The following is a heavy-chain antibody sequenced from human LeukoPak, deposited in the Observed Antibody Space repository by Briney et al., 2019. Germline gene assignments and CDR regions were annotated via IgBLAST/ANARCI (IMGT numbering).Heavy chain of an antibody. CDR2: ISAYNGNT. Sequence: ASVKVSCKASGYTFTSYGISWVRQAPGQGLEWMGWISAYNGNTNYAQKLQGRVTVTTDTSTSTAYMELRSLRSDDTAVYYCARDIQTSGSYPLGFDYWGQGTLVTVSS. CDR3: ARDIQTSGSYPLGFDY. CDR1: GYTFTSYG. V-gene: IGHV1-18*01. D-gene: IGHD1-26*01. J-gene: IGHJ4*02.